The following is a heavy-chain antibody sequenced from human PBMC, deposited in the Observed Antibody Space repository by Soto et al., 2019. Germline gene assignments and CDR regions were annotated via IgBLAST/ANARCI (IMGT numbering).Heavy chain of an antibody. Sequence: SETLSLTCTVSGGSISSYYWSWIRQPPGKGLEWIGYIYYSGSTNYNPSLKSRVTISVDTSKNQFSLKLSSVTAADTAVYYCARDHDHGDYVDAFDIWGQGTMVTVSS. D-gene: IGHD4-17*01. V-gene: IGHV4-59*01. CDR3: ARDHDHGDYVDAFDI. CDR1: GGSISSYY. CDR2: IYYSGST. J-gene: IGHJ3*02.